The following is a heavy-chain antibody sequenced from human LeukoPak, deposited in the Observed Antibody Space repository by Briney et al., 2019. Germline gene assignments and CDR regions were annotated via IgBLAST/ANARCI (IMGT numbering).Heavy chain of an antibody. CDR2: IKGDGSEK. V-gene: IGHV3-7*01. CDR3: ATNWNYRFDY. D-gene: IGHD1-7*01. J-gene: IGHJ4*02. CDR1: GFTFSSYG. Sequence: PGGSLRLSCAASGFTFSSYGMHWVRQAPGKGLEWVANIKGDGSEKHYVDSVKGRFTISRDNAKNSLYLQMNSLGAEDTAVYYCATNWNYRFDYWGQGTLVTVSS.